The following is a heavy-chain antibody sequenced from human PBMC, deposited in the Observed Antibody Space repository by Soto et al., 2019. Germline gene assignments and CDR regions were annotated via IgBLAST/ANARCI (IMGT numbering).Heavy chain of an antibody. Sequence: PGGSLRLSCAASGFTFSSYGMHWVRQAPGKGLEWVAVIWYDGSNKYYADSVKGRFTISRDNSKNTLYLQMNSLRAEDTAVYYCARDLSRFLEWGYGMDVWGQGTTVTVSS. D-gene: IGHD3-3*01. CDR3: ARDLSRFLEWGYGMDV. J-gene: IGHJ6*02. V-gene: IGHV3-33*01. CDR1: GFTFSSYG. CDR2: IWYDGSNK.